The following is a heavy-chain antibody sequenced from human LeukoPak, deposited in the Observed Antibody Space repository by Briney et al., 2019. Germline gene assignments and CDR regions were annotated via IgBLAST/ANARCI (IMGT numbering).Heavy chain of an antibody. CDR1: GGSFSGYY. CDR2: INHSGSA. J-gene: IGHJ4*02. CDR3: ARAXXXRFDY. V-gene: IGHV4-34*01. Sequence: PSETLSLTCAVSGGSFSGYYWTWIRQPPGKGLEWIGEINHSGSANYNPSLKSRVTISVDTSKNQFSLELTSVTAADTAIYYCARAXXXRFDYWGQGXLVTVS.